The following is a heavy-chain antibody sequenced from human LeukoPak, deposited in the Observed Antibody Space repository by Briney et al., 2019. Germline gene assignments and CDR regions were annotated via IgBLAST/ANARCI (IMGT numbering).Heavy chain of an antibody. V-gene: IGHV3-7*03. D-gene: IGHD3-22*01. CDR1: GFTFSNYA. Sequence: GGSLRLSCAASGFTFSNYAMSWVRQAPGKGLEWVANIKQDGSEKYFVDSVKGRFTISRDNAKNSLYLQMNSLRAEDTAVYYCAKDMYYYDSSGYYYSSDYWGQGTLVTVSS. CDR3: AKDMYYYDSSGYYYSSDY. CDR2: IKQDGSEK. J-gene: IGHJ4*02.